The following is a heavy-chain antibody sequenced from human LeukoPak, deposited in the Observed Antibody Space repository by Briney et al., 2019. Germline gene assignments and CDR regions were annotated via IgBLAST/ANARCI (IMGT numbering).Heavy chain of an antibody. V-gene: IGHV3-30*03. CDR1: GFTFSSYG. D-gene: IGHD1/OR15-1a*01. J-gene: IGHJ4*02. CDR2: ISYDGSNK. CDR3: ARTRTLDY. Sequence: PGRSLRLSCAASGFTFSSYGMHWVRQAPGKGLEWVAVISYDGSNKYYADSVKGRFTISRDNAKNSLYLQMNSLRVEDTAVYYCARTRTLDYWGQGTLVTVSS.